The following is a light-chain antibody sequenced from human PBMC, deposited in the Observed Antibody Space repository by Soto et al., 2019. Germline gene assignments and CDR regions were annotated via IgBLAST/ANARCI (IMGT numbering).Light chain of an antibody. J-gene: IGKJ4*01. CDR3: QQYYSSPLA. CDR2: WAS. Sequence: IVMTQSPDSLAVSLGERATISCKSSHSVLHNNKNYFAWYQQKPGQPPKVLIYWASTREFGVPDRFSGSGSGTDFTLTISSLQAEEVAVYYCQQYYSSPLAFGGGTKVEIK. CDR1: HSVLHNNKNY. V-gene: IGKV4-1*01.